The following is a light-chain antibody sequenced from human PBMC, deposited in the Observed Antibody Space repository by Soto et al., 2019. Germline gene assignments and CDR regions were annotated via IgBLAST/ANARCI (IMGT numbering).Light chain of an antibody. V-gene: IGKV1-39*01. J-gene: IGKJ1*01. CDR2: GAS. Sequence: DIQMTQSPSSLSASVGDRVTITCRTSQNINNYLNWYQQKPGKAPELLIYGASTLQSGVPSRFSGSGYGTDFTLNISSLHPEDLETYYCQEYGSSPRTFGQGTKVDIK. CDR3: QEYGSSPRT. CDR1: QNINNY.